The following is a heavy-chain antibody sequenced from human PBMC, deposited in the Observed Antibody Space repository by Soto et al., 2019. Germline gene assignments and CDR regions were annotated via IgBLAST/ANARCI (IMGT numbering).Heavy chain of an antibody. CDR1: GYTLNAYY. Sequence: AAVKVACKQSGYTLNAYYLHWVRRAPGQGLEWMGIIHPSGGGSTYAQKFLGRVTMTRDTSTSTVFMELSSLRSADTAVYYCARGGHIAVVTDSFDYWG. V-gene: IGHV1-46*02. CDR2: IHPSGGGS. CDR3: ARGGHIAVVTDSFDY. J-gene: IGHJ4*01. D-gene: IGHD2-21*02.